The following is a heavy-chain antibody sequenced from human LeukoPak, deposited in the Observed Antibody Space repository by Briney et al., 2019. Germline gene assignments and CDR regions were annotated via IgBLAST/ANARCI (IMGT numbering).Heavy chain of an antibody. CDR2: IYYSGST. J-gene: IGHJ4*02. D-gene: IGHD3-9*01. CDR3: ARDHPSPLRYFDWLLRGYFDY. V-gene: IGHV4-39*07. Sequence: WVRQAPGKGLEWIGTIYYSGSTYYNPSLKSRVTISVDTSKNQFSLKLSSVTAADTAVYYCARDHPSPLRYFDWLLRGYFDYWGQGTLVTVSS.